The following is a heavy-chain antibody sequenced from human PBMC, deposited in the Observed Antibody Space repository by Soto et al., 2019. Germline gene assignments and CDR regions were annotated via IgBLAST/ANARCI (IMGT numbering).Heavy chain of an antibody. Sequence: QVQLVQSGAEVKKPGSSVKVSCKASGGTFSSYAISWVRQAPGQRLEWMGGIIPIFGTANYAQKFQGRVTITEDESTSTAYMELSSLRSEDTAVYYCASGRLAVDMGSYGMDAWGQGTTVTGSS. J-gene: IGHJ6*02. CDR1: GGTFSSYA. V-gene: IGHV1-69*01. D-gene: IGHD5-12*01. CDR3: ASGRLAVDMGSYGMDA. CDR2: IIPIFGTA.